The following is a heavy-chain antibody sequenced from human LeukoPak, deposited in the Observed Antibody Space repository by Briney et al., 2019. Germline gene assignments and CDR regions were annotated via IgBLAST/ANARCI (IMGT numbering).Heavy chain of an antibody. Sequence: GVSLQISCKGSGYSFTSYWIGWVRPMPGKGMEWMGIIYPGDSDTRYSPSFQGQVTISADKSISTAYLQWSSLKASDTAMYYCAKSIAAAGAFDYWGQGTLVTVSS. CDR3: AKSIAAAGAFDY. J-gene: IGHJ4*02. D-gene: IGHD6-13*01. V-gene: IGHV5-51*01. CDR2: IYPGDSDT. CDR1: GYSFTSYW.